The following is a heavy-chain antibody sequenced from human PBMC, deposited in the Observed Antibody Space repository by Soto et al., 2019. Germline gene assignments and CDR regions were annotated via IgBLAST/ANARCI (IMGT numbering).Heavy chain of an antibody. CDR3: AKDPNFIVVVIAMHFDY. D-gene: IGHD2-21*01. CDR2: ISGSGGST. CDR1: GFTFSSYA. V-gene: IGHV3-23*01. Sequence: GGSLRLSCAASGFTFSSYAMSWVRQAPGKGLEWVSAISGSGGSTYYADSVKGRFTISRDNSKNTLYLQMNSLRAEDTAVYYCAKDPNFIVVVIAMHFDYWGQGTLVTVSS. J-gene: IGHJ4*02.